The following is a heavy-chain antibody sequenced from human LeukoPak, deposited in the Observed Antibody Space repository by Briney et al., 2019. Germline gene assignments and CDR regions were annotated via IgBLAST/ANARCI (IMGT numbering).Heavy chain of an antibody. J-gene: IGHJ4*02. D-gene: IGHD3-3*01. CDR1: GGSLSSSSYY. CDR2: IYYSGST. CDR3: ARYPAIYYDFWSGYFDY. V-gene: IGHV4-39*01. Sequence: SETLSLTCTVSGGSLSSSSYYWGWIRQPPGRGLEWIGSIYYSGSTYYNPSLKSRVTISVDTSKNQFSLKLSSVTAADTAVYYCARYPAIYYDFWSGYFDYWGEGTLVTVSS.